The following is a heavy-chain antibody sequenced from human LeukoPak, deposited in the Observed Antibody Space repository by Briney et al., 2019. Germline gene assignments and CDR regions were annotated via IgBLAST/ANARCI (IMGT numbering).Heavy chain of an antibody. V-gene: IGHV3-7*01. D-gene: IGHD2-2*01. Sequence: GGSLRLSCPASGFTFSSYAMHWVRQAPGKGLEWVANIKQDGSEKYYVDSVKGRFTISRDNAKNSLYLQMNSLRAEDTAVYYCARGSLGIVVVPAAMPYYYYYMDVWGKGTTVTISS. J-gene: IGHJ6*03. CDR2: IKQDGSEK. CDR3: ARGSLGIVVVPAAMPYYYYYMDV. CDR1: GFTFSSYA.